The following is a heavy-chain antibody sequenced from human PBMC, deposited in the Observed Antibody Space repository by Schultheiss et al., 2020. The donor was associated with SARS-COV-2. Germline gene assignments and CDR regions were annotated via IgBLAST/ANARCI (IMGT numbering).Heavy chain of an antibody. V-gene: IGHV1-69*04. D-gene: IGHD6-19*01. Sequence: SVKVSCKASGGTFSSYAISWVRQAPGQGLEWMGRIIPILGIANYAQKFQGRVTITADKSTSTAYMELSSLRSEDTAVYYCARGRVAGVYYYYGMDVWGQGTTVTVSS. CDR2: IIPILGIA. CDR3: ARGRVAGVYYYYGMDV. J-gene: IGHJ6*02. CDR1: GGTFSSYA.